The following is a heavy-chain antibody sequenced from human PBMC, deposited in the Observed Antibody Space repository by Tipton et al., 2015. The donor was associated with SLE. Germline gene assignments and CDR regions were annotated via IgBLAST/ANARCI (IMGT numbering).Heavy chain of an antibody. Sequence: PGLVKPSETLSLTCAVSGYSISSGYYWGWIRQPPGKGLEWIGSIYRSGSTYYNPSLKSRVTISVDTSKNQFSLKLSSATAADTAVYYCARDPRLNWDYGTYFDYWGQGTLVTVSS. V-gene: IGHV4-38-2*02. J-gene: IGHJ4*02. CDR2: IYRSGST. CDR1: GYSISSGYY. D-gene: IGHD7-27*01. CDR3: ARDPRLNWDYGTYFDY.